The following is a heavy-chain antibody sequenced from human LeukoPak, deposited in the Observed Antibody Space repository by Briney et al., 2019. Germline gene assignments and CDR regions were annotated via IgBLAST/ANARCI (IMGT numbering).Heavy chain of an antibody. CDR3: ARRITGGMGVDY. CDR1: GYSFTSYC. CDR2: IDPSDSYT. D-gene: IGHD3-16*01. J-gene: IGHJ4*02. Sequence: GESLKISCKGSGYSFTSYCISWVRQMPGKGLEWMGRIDPSDSYTNYSPSFQGHVTISTDKSISTAYLQWSSLKAPDTAMYYCARRITGGMGVDYWGQGTRVTVSS. V-gene: IGHV5-10-1*01.